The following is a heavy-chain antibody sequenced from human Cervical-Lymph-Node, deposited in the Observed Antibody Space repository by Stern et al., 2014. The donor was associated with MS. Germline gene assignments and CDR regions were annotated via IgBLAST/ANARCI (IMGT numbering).Heavy chain of an antibody. CDR1: GFTFDDYT. CDR2: ITWESSTT. V-gene: IGHV3-43*01. Sequence: QLVESGGVVSKPGGSLRISCATSGFTFDDYTMQWVSQAKGKGLEWVSLITWESSTTYYADAVKGRFTISRDNTKSSLFLQMNSLKTEDTGFYYCVKDMATLVVTRAFDSWGQGTLVTVSS. J-gene: IGHJ4*02. D-gene: IGHD3-22*01. CDR3: VKDMATLVVTRAFDS.